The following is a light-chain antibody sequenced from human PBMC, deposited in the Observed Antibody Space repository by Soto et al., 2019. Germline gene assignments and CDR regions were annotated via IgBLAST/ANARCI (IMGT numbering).Light chain of an antibody. J-gene: IGKJ1*01. CDR1: QSITNW. CDR3: QHYITYPWA. Sequence: DIQMTQTPSTLCASVGDRVTITCRASQSITNWLAWYQQKPGKAPKVLIYDASILESGVPSRFSGSGSGTEFTLTISSLQPDDFATYYCQHYITYPWAFGQGTKV. V-gene: IGKV1-5*01. CDR2: DAS.